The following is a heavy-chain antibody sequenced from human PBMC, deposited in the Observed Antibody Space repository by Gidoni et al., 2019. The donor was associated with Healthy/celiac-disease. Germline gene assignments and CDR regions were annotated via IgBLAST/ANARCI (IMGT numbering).Heavy chain of an antibody. CDR2: IYHSGST. J-gene: IGHJ4*02. V-gene: IGHV4-38-2*02. D-gene: IGHD7-27*01. CDR3: ARPGMGITAAGFDY. Sequence: QVQLQESGPGLVKPSETLSLTCTVSGYSISSGYYWGWIRQPPGKGLEWIGSIYHSGSTYYNPSLKSRVTISVDTSKNQFSLKLSSVTAADTAVYYCARPGMGITAAGFDYWGQGTLVTVSS. CDR1: GYSISSGYY.